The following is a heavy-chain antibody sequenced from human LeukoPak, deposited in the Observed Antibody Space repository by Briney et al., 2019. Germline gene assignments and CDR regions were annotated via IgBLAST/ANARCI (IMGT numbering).Heavy chain of an antibody. CDR2: IYHSGST. D-gene: IGHD3-3*01. Sequence: PSETLSLTCAVSGGSINSGGYSWNWIRQTPGKGLEWIGYIYHSGSTYYNPSLKSRLTISIDRSKNQIALRLNSVTAADTAVYFCARGEVRIKYFDFWGQGALVTVSA. J-gene: IGHJ4*02. V-gene: IGHV4-30-2*01. CDR1: GGSINSGGYS. CDR3: ARGEVRIKYFDF.